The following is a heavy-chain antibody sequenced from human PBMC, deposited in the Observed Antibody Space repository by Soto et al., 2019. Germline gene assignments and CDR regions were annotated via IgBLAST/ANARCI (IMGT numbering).Heavy chain of an antibody. D-gene: IGHD3-10*01. CDR2: INPNSGGT. CDR3: AGGGITMVRGPPGRWFDP. CDR1: GYTFTGYY. J-gene: IGHJ5*02. Sequence: QVQLVQSGAEVKKPGASVKVSCKASGYTFTGYYMHWVRQAPGQGLEWMGWINPNSGGTNYAQKFQGRVTMTRDPSISTAYMELSRLRSDDTAVYYCAGGGITMVRGPPGRWFDPWGQGTLVTVSS. V-gene: IGHV1-2*02.